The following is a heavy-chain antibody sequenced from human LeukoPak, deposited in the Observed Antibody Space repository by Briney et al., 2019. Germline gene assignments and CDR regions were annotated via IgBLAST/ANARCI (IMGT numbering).Heavy chain of an antibody. V-gene: IGHV4-59*01. CDR3: ARGGGRTPQHLDLDR. D-gene: IGHD3-16*01. Sequence: PESLSLTCTLSGGSLSSYSWSWVRQPPGGGREWSGYISYSGSNNYNPSLKRGATISVDTSKNQFSLRLSSVTAADTAVYYCARGGGRTPQHLDLDRWGQGTLVTVSS. CDR2: ISYSGSN. CDR1: GGSLSSYS. J-gene: IGHJ5*02.